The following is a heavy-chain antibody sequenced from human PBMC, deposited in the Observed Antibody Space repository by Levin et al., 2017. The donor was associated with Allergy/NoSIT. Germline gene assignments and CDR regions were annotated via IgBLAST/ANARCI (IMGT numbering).Heavy chain of an antibody. CDR1: GGAINSGGHF. V-gene: IGHV4-31*03. Sequence: LRLSCTVSGGAINSGGHFWSWIRQHPGKGLEWIGNIYYNGSTNYNPSLKSRVSMSVDTSKNQFSLKLRSVTAADTTVYYCARARGEENDYDDYGPPPIKYFFDYWGQGRLVIVSS. CDR2: IYYNGST. CDR3: ARARGEENDYDDYGPPPIKYFFDY. D-gene: IGHD4-17*01. J-gene: IGHJ4*02.